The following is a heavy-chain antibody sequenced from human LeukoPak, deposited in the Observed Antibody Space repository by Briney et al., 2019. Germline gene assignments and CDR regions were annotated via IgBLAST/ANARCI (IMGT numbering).Heavy chain of an antibody. D-gene: IGHD3-22*01. CDR1: GGSFSGYY. J-gene: IGHJ4*02. V-gene: IGHV4-34*01. CDR2: INHSGST. Sequence: SETLSLTCAVYGGSFSGYYWSWIRQPPGKGLEWIGEINHSGSTNYNPSLKSRVTISVDTSKNQFSLRLSSVTAADTAVYYCARGSLTYYYDSSGYFDYWGQGTLVTVSS. CDR3: ARGSLTYYYDSSGYFDY.